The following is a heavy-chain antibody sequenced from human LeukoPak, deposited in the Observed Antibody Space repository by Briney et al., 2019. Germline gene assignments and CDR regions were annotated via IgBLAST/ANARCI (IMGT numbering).Heavy chain of an antibody. Sequence: GESLKISCKASEYIFSTHWIGWVRQMPGKGLEWMGIIYPGDSDTRYSPSFQGQVTMSVDKSISTAYLQWSSLKASDTAMYYCARRIPRGYSYGYEDYWGQGTLVTVSS. J-gene: IGHJ4*02. CDR1: EYIFSTHW. CDR2: IYPGDSDT. CDR3: ARRIPRGYSYGYEDY. D-gene: IGHD5-18*01. V-gene: IGHV5-51*01.